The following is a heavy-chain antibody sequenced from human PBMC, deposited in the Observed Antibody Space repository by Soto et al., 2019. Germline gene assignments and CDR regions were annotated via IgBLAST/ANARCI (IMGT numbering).Heavy chain of an antibody. D-gene: IGHD2-15*01. CDR3: ARARSPVDY. J-gene: IGHJ4*02. CDR1: GFTFSSYS. Sequence: GGSLRLSCAASGFTFSSYSMNWVRQAPGKGLEWVSYISSSSSTIYYADSVKGRFTISRDNAKNSLYLQMNSLRAEDTAVYYCARARSPVDYWGQGTLVTVSS. V-gene: IGHV3-48*01. CDR2: ISSSSSTI.